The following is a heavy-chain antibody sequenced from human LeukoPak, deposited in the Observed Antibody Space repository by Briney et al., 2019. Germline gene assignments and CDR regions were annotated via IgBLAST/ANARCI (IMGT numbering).Heavy chain of an antibody. CDR2: ISSSSSYI. J-gene: IGHJ3*02. Sequence: GGSLRLSCAASGFTFSSYSMNWVRQAPGKGLEWVSSISSSSSYIYYADSVKGRFTISRDNAKNSLYLQMNSLRAEDTAVYYCARGPRYFGAFDIWGQGTMVTVSS. CDR3: ARGPRYFGAFDI. CDR1: GFTFSSYS. V-gene: IGHV3-21*01. D-gene: IGHD3-9*01.